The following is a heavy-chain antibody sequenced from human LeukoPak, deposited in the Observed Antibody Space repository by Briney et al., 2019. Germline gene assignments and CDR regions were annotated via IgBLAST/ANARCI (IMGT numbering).Heavy chain of an antibody. CDR3: ARHFRAADGYYYYYMDV. J-gene: IGHJ6*03. V-gene: IGHV4-4*09. D-gene: IGHD6-25*01. Sequence: PSETLSLTCTVSGGSISSYYWSWIRQPPGKGLEWIGYIYTSGSTNYNPSLKSRVTISVDTSKNQFSLKLSSVTAADTAVYYCARHFRAADGYYYYYMDVWGKGTTVTVSS. CDR2: IYTSGST. CDR1: GGSISSYY.